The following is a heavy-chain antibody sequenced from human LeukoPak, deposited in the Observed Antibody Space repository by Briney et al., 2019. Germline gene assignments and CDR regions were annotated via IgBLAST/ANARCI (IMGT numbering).Heavy chain of an antibody. V-gene: IGHV3-23*01. CDR1: GFTFSSYV. D-gene: IGHD2-2*01. Sequence: GGSLRLSCAASGFTFSSYVVNWVRQALGKGLEWVSGISGSGGSTYYADSVKGRFTISRDNSKTTLYLQMNSLRAEDTAVYYCAKSSGYCSSTRCYNYYYYLDVWGKGTSVTVSS. J-gene: IGHJ6*03. CDR3: AKSSGYCSSTRCYNYYYYLDV. CDR2: ISGSGGST.